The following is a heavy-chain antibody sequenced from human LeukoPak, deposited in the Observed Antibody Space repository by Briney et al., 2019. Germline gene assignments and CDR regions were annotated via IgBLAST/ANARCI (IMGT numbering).Heavy chain of an antibody. CDR1: GGSFSGYY. CDR2: INHSGST. Sequence: SETLSLTCAVYGGSFSGYYWSWIRQPPGKGLEWIGEINHSGSTNYNPSLKSRVTISVDTSKDQFSLKLSSVTAADTAVYYCARRSRYCSSTSCYRAIYYMDVWGKGTTVTVSS. J-gene: IGHJ6*03. V-gene: IGHV4-34*01. D-gene: IGHD2-2*02. CDR3: ARRSRYCSSTSCYRAIYYMDV.